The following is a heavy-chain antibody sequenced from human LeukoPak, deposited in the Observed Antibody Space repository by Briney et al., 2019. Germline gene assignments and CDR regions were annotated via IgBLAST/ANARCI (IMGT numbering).Heavy chain of an antibody. CDR2: IYTSGST. D-gene: IGHD3-10*01. CDR3: ARVRLWFGESSDRSNWFDP. J-gene: IGHJ5*02. Sequence: SETLSLTCTVSGGSISSYYWSWIRQPAGKGLEWIGRIYTSGSTNYNPSLKSRVTMSVDTSKNQFSLKLSSVTAADTAVYYCARVRLWFGESSDRSNWFDPWGQGTLVTVSS. CDR1: GGSISSYY. V-gene: IGHV4-4*07.